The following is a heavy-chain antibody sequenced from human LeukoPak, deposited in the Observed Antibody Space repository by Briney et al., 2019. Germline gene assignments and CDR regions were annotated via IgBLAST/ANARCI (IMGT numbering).Heavy chain of an antibody. CDR1: GYTFTSYA. Sequence: ASVKVSCKASGYTFTSYAMHWVRQAPGQRLEWIGWINAGNGNTKYSQKFQGRVTITRDTSASTAYMELSSLRSEDTAVYYCASQFGYCSSTSCGVEIDYWGQGTLVTVSS. CDR3: ASQFGYCSSTSCGVEIDY. J-gene: IGHJ4*02. D-gene: IGHD2-2*03. CDR2: INAGNGNT. V-gene: IGHV1-3*01.